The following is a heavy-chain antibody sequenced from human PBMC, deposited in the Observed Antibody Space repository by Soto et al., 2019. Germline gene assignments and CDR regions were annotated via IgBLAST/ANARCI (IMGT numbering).Heavy chain of an antibody. V-gene: IGHV1-18*01. CDR1: RYTFTSYG. CDR2: ISAYNGNT. CDR3: ARSGSSGYYLDY. Sequence: SVNVSCKASRYTFTSYGLNWVRQAPEQGLEWMGWISAYNGNTTYAQKLQGRVTMTTDTSTSTAYMQLRSLRSDVSAVYYGARSGSSGYYLDYWGQGTLVTGSS. D-gene: IGHD3-22*01. J-gene: IGHJ4*02.